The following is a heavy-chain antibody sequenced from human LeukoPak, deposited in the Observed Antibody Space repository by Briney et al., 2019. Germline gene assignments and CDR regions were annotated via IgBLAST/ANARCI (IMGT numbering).Heavy chain of an antibody. CDR1: GFTFSTYG. CDR3: ARDQGRGYGSASCAGDY. V-gene: IGHV3-33*01. Sequence: GRSLRLSCAASGFTFSTYGMHWCRQAPGKALEWGAAIWYDGRNKYYADSVKGRFTISRDNSKNTMYLQMNSLRAEDQAAYYCARDQGRGYGSASCAGDYWGQGTLVTVSS. D-gene: IGHD3-10*01. J-gene: IGHJ4*02. CDR2: IWYDGRNK.